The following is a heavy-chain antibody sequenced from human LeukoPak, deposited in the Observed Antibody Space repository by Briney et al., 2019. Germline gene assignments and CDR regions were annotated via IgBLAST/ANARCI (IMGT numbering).Heavy chain of an antibody. J-gene: IGHJ3*02. V-gene: IGHV3-21*06. Sequence: GGSLRLSCAASGFTFSNYGMNWVRQAPGKGLEWVSFTDSSGSYIYYADSVKGRFTISRDNAKNLLFLQMNGLRAEDTAVYYCASGRSITLLRGVAMSDGFDIWGQGEMVAVSS. D-gene: IGHD3-10*01. CDR1: GFTFSNYG. CDR3: ASGRSITLLRGVAMSDGFDI. CDR2: TDSSGSYI.